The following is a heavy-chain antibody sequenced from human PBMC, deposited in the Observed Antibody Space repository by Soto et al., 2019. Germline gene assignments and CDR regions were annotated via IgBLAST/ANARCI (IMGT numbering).Heavy chain of an antibody. D-gene: IGHD5-18*01. CDR1: GFTFSNYG. J-gene: IGHJ4*02. Sequence: QVQLVESGGGVCQPGRSLRLSCAASGFTFSNYGMHWVRQAPGKGLEWVAVIWSDGSNKDYGDSVKGRFTVSRDNAKNTVYLQMDSLGVEDTAVYYCARDEIQIWSYVGTLYHWGQGTLVTVSS. CDR2: IWSDGSNK. CDR3: ARDEIQIWSYVGTLYH. V-gene: IGHV3-33*01.